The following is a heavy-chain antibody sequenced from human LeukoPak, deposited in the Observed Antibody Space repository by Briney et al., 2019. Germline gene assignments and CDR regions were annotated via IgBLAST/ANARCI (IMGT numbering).Heavy chain of an antibody. CDR3: ARDLGSGYLQYGMDV. Sequence: GGSLRLSCAASGFTFSDYYMSWIRQAPGKGLEWVSYISSSGSTIYYADSVKGRFTISRDKAKNSLYLQMNSLRAEDTAVYYCARDLGSGYLQYGMDVWGQGTTVTVSS. D-gene: IGHD5-12*01. V-gene: IGHV3-11*01. CDR2: ISSSGSTI. CDR1: GFTFSDYY. J-gene: IGHJ6*02.